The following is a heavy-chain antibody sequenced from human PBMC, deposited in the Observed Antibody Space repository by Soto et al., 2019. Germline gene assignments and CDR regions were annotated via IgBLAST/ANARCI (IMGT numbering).Heavy chain of an antibody. Sequence: KPSETLSLTCSVSGDSVSSGDYYWSWIRQPPGKGLEWIGYIYYSGSTNYNPSLKSRVTISVDTSKNQFSLKLSSVTAADTAVYYCARDRRNDFWSGAAGNWFDPWGQEPWSPSPQ. J-gene: IGHJ5*02. CDR2: IYYSGST. V-gene: IGHV4-61*08. CDR1: GDSVSSGDYY. D-gene: IGHD3-3*01. CDR3: ARDRRNDFWSGAAGNWFDP.